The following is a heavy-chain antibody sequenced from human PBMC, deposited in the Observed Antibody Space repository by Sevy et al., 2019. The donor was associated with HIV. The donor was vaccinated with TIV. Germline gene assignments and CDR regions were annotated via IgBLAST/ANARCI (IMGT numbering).Heavy chain of an antibody. J-gene: IGHJ4*02. CDR2: FDPEDGET. CDR1: GYTLTELS. V-gene: IGHV1-24*01. CDR3: ATEHHNSSSADYFDY. Sequence: ASVKVSCKVSGYTLTELSMHWVRQAPGKGLEWMGGFDPEDGETIYAQKFQGRVTMTEDTSTDTAYMELSSLRSEDTAVYYCATEHHNSSSADYFDYWGQGTLVTVSS. D-gene: IGHD6-6*01.